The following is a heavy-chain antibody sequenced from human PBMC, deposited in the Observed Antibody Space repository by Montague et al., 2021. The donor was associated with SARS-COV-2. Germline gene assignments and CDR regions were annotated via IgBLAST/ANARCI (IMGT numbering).Heavy chain of an antibody. Sequence: WIRQSAGKGLEWIGRIYTSGSTNYDPSLKSRVTMSVDTSKNQFSLKLSSVTAADTAVYYCARGALFYDSSGYYSDAFDIWGQGTMVTVSS. J-gene: IGHJ3*02. D-gene: IGHD3-22*01. CDR3: ARGALFYDSSGYYSDAFDI. V-gene: IGHV4-4*07. CDR2: IYTSGST.